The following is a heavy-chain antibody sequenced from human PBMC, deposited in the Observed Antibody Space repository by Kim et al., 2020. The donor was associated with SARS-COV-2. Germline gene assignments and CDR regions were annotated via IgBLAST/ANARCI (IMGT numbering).Heavy chain of an antibody. V-gene: IGHV3-66*01. CDR2: IYSGGST. CDR3: ARDGSYYDSSGYYAAFDI. Sequence: VGSLRLSCAASGFTVSSNYMSWVRQAPGKGLEWVSVIYSGGSTYYADSVKGRFTISRDNSKNTLYLQMNSLRAEDTAVYYCARDGSYYDSSGYYAAFDIWGQGTMVTVSS. D-gene: IGHD3-22*01. CDR1: GFTVSSNY. J-gene: IGHJ3*02.